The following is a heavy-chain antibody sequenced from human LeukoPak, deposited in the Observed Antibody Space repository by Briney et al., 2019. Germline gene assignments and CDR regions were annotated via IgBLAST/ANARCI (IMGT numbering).Heavy chain of an antibody. D-gene: IGHD2-2*01. V-gene: IGHV3-7*01. CDR2: IKQDGSEK. Sequence: TGGSLRLSCAASGFTFSSYWMSWVRQAPGKGLEWVANIKQDGSEKYYVDSVKGRFTISRDNAKNSLYLQMNSLRAGDTAVYYCARYGYCSSTSCYNYDFWSGYDAFDIWGQGTMVTVSS. CDR1: GFTFSSYW. J-gene: IGHJ3*02. CDR3: ARYGYCSSTSCYNYDFWSGYDAFDI.